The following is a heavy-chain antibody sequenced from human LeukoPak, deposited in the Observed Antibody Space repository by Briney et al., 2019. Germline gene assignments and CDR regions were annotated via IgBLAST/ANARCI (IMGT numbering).Heavy chain of an antibody. CDR1: GGSFSGYY. V-gene: IGHV4-34*01. Sequence: SETLSLTCAVYGGSFSGYYWSWIRQPPGKGLGWIGEINHSGSTNYNPSLKSRVTISVDTSKNQFSLKLSSVTAADTAVYYCARVPNDYWGQGTLVTVSS. CDR3: ARVPNDY. CDR2: INHSGST. J-gene: IGHJ4*02.